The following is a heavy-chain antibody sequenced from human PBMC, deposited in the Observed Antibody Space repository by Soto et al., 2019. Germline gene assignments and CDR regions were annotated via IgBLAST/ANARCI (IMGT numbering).Heavy chain of an antibody. CDR2: ICRGDCNT. V-gene: IGHV5-51*01. CDR3: AKDLYSSATYTYYCGMDV. J-gene: IGHJ6*02. CDR1: GYSFISYC. Sequence: GASLRLSCTGSGYSFISYCISWVRHIPGKGLEWVAAICRGDCNTRYTESFQGQFTISTDNSKNTLYLQMKSLRAENTAAYYCAKDLYSSATYTYYCGMDVWGQGTTVTVSS. D-gene: IGHD3-10*01.